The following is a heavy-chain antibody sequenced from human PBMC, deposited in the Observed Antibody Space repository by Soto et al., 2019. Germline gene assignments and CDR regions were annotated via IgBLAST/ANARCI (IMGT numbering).Heavy chain of an antibody. CDR2: INPNSGAT. Sequence: QVQLVQSGAEVKKPGASVKLSCKASGYTFTGYYMHWVRQAPGQGLEWMGWINPNSGATNYAQKFQGWVTMTRETSISTAYMALGRLKSDDTAVYYCAREPSPYDSSGYYDYWGQGSLVTVSS. D-gene: IGHD3-22*01. CDR1: GYTFTGYY. J-gene: IGHJ4*02. CDR3: AREPSPYDSSGYYDY. V-gene: IGHV1-2*04.